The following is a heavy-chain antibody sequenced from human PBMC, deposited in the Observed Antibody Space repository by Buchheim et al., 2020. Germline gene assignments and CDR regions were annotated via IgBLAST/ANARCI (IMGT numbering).Heavy chain of an antibody. J-gene: IGHJ4*02. Sequence: QVQLQESGPRLVKPSETLSLTCTVSGGSISGYYWSWIRQPPEKGLEWIGYVSYSGTTVYEPSLERRVTISVATPNKQFSLKLTSATAADTAVDYCARVRASGWYFFDFWGQGTL. D-gene: IGHD6-19*01. CDR2: VSYSGTT. V-gene: IGHV4-59*01. CDR1: GGSISGYY. CDR3: ARVRASGWYFFDF.